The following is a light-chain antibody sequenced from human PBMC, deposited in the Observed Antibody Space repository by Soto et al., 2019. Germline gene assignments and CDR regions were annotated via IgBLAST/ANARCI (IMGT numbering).Light chain of an antibody. CDR2: DAS. CDR1: QSVSFY. V-gene: IGKV3-11*01. Sequence: EIVLTQSPAPLSLSPGERATLSCRASQSVSFYLAWYQQKPGQAPRLLIYDASNRATGIPARFSGSGSGTDFTLTISSLETEDFAVYYCQQRSNWPYTFGQGTKLEIK. CDR3: QQRSNWPYT. J-gene: IGKJ2*01.